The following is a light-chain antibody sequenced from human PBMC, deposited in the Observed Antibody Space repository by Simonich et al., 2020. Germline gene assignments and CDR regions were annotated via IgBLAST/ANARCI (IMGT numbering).Light chain of an antibody. Sequence: QSVLTQPPSVSAAPGQKGTISCSGSSSNIGNNYVSWYQQLPGTAPKHLIYDNNKRPSGIPDRFSGSKSGTSATLGITGLQTGDEADYYCGTWDSSLSAWVFGGGTKLTVL. CDR3: GTWDSSLSAWV. V-gene: IGLV1-51*01. J-gene: IGLJ3*02. CDR2: DNN. CDR1: SSNIGNNY.